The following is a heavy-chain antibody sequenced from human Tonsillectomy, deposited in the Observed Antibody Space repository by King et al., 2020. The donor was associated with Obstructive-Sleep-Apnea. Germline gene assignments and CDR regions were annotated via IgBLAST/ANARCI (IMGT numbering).Heavy chain of an antibody. CDR2: ICCSGNTI. V-gene: IGHV3-11*01. CDR1: CFTLSDYY. J-gene: IGHJ4*02. D-gene: IGHD6-19*01. Sequence: VQLVESGGGFVRPGGSLRLSCAASCFTLSDYYMRWIRQVPGEGVEGSSYICCSGNTIYHADSVKGRFTIPRDNAKNSLYLQMNSLRAEDTAVYYCARDGPYASGWDFDSWGQGTLVTVSS. CDR3: ARDGPYASGWDFDS.